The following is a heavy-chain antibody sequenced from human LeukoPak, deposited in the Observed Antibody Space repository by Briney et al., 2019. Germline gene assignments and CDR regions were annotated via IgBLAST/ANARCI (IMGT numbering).Heavy chain of an antibody. CDR3: ARKETVNIDYYCYGMDV. J-gene: IGHJ6*02. V-gene: IGHV3-30-3*01. D-gene: IGHD4-17*01. Sequence: GGSLRLSCAASGFTFSSYAMHWVRQAPGKGLEWVAVISYDGSNKYYADSVKGRFTISRDNSKNTLYLQMNSLRAGDTAVYYCARKETVNIDYYCYGMDVWGQGTTVTVSS. CDR2: ISYDGSNK. CDR1: GFTFSSYA.